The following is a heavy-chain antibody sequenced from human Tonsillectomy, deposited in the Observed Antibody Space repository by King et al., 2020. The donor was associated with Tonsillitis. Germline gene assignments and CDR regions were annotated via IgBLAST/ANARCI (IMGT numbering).Heavy chain of an antibody. Sequence: VQLVESGGGLVQPGGSLRLSCAVSGFTFSSYRMSWVRQAPGKGLEWVANIKQDGSEKYYVDSVKGRFTMFRDNAKKSLYLQMSSLRDEDTAVYYCARESWGVEDCLGQGTLVTVSS. D-gene: IGHD3-16*01. CDR1: GFTFSSYR. CDR3: ARESWGVEDC. J-gene: IGHJ4*02. V-gene: IGHV3-7*04. CDR2: IKQDGSEK.